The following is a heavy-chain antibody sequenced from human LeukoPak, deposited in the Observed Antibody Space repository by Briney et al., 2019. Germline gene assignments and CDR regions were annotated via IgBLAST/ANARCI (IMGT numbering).Heavy chain of an antibody. CDR2: INHSGST. Sequence: PSETLSLTCAVYGGSFSGYYWSWIRQPPGKGLEWIGEINHSGSTNCNPSLKSRVTISVDTSKNQFSLKLSSVTAADTAVYYCARNNCGGDCPFGGSMGFDYWGQGTLVTVSS. CDR1: GGSFSGYY. CDR3: ARNNCGGDCPFGGSMGFDY. D-gene: IGHD2-21*02. J-gene: IGHJ4*02. V-gene: IGHV4-34*01.